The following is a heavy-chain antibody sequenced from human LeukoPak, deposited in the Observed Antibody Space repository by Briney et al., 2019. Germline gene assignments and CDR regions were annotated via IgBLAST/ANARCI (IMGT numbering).Heavy chain of an antibody. CDR3: AKEGLLRFLDV. V-gene: IGHV3-NL1*01. CDR2: TYSGGST. D-gene: IGHD3-3*01. Sequence: GRSLRLSCAASGFTFNTYGMHWVRQAPGKGLEWVSLTYSGGSTYFADSVKGRFTISRDNSKNTLYLQMNSLRAEDTAVYYCAKEGLLRFLDVWGKGTTVTVSS. J-gene: IGHJ6*04. CDR1: GFTFNTYG.